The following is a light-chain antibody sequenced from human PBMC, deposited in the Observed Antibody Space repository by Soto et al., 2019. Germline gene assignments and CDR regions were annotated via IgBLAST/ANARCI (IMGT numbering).Light chain of an antibody. CDR3: QQYGNSPWT. J-gene: IGKJ1*01. CDR2: GAS. CDR1: QSVTSNY. V-gene: IGKV3-20*01. Sequence: VLTQSPGTLSLSPGERATLSCRASQSVTSNYLAWYQQKPGQAPRLLIYGASSRATGIPDRISGSGSGTDFTLTINRLESEDFAVYYCQQYGNSPWTFGRGTKVDIK.